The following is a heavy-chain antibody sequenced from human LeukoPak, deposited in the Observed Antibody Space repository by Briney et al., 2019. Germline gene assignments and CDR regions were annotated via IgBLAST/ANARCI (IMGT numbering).Heavy chain of an antibody. CDR2: ISYDGSNK. CDR1: GFTFNSYG. D-gene: IGHD3-22*01. CDR3: AKDQSGYYDSSGFDY. Sequence: GRSLRLSCAASGFTFNSYGMHWVRQAPGKGLEWVAVISYDGSNKYYADSVKGRFTISRDNSKNTLYLQMNSLRAEDTAVYYCAKDQSGYYDSSGFDYWGQGTLVTVSS. J-gene: IGHJ4*02. V-gene: IGHV3-30*18.